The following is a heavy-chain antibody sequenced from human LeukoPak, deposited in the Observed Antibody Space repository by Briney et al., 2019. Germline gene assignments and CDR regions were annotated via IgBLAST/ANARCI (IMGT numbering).Heavy chain of an antibody. CDR3: ARDRGYGYYYFDY. CDR2: ISSSSSYI. Sequence: PGGSLRLSCADSGLTFSRNNMDWVRQAPGKGLEWVSSISSSSSYIYYADSVKGRFTIPRDNAKNSLYLQMDSLRAEDTAVYYCARDRGYGYYYFDYWGQGTLVTVSS. CDR1: GLTFSRNN. D-gene: IGHD5-12*01. J-gene: IGHJ4*02. V-gene: IGHV3-21*01.